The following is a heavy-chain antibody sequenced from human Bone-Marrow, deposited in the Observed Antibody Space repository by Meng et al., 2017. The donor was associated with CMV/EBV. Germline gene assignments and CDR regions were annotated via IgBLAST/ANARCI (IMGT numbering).Heavy chain of an antibody. CDR3: ARVEVLELRYYYYYGMDV. CDR1: GYTFTSYG. Sequence: ASVKVSCKASGYTFTSYGISWVRQAPGQGLEWMGWISAYNGNTNYAQKLQGRVTMTTDTSTSTAYMELRSLRSDDTAVHYCARVEVLELRYYYYYGMDVWGQGTTVTVSS. CDR2: ISAYNGNT. D-gene: IGHD1-7*01. V-gene: IGHV1-18*01. J-gene: IGHJ6*02.